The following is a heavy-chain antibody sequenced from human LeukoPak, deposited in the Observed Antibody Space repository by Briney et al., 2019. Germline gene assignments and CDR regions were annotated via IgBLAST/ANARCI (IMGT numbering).Heavy chain of an antibody. D-gene: IGHD7-27*01. CDR1: GGSFSGYY. J-gene: IGHJ4*02. Sequence: PSETLSLTCAVYGGSFSGYYWSWIRQPPGKGLEWIGEINHSGSNNYNPSLKSRVTISVDTSKNQFSLKLSSVTAADTAVYYCARDRGTGGPFDYWGQGTLVTVSS. CDR2: INHSGSN. CDR3: ARDRGTGGPFDY. V-gene: IGHV4-34*01.